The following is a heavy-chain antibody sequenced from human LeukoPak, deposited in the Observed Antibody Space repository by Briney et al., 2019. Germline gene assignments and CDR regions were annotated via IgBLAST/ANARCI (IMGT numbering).Heavy chain of an antibody. CDR1: GFTFSSYW. CDR3: ARYYYDSSGTDAFDI. D-gene: IGHD3-22*01. CDR2: IKQDGSEK. Sequence: GGSLRLFCAASGFTFSSYWLSWVRQAPGKGLEGVANIKQDGSEKYYVDSVKGRFTISRDNAKNSLYLQMNSLRAEDTAVYYCARYYYDSSGTDAFDIWGQGTMVTVSS. J-gene: IGHJ3*02. V-gene: IGHV3-7*01.